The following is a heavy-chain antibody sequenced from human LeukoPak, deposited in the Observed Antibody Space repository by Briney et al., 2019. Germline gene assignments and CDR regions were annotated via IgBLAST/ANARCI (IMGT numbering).Heavy chain of an antibody. CDR1: GGSMSPYY. D-gene: IGHD6-19*01. CDR3: ARQDSSGWPPDYFDY. CDR2: VFYSGNT. Sequence: PSETLSLTCTVSGGSMSPYYWNWIRQAPGKGLEWIGYVFYSGNTYYNPSLRGRVTISIDTSKSQFSLKLSSVTAADTAVYYCARQDSSGWPPDYFDYWGQGTLVTVSS. J-gene: IGHJ4*02. V-gene: IGHV4-59*08.